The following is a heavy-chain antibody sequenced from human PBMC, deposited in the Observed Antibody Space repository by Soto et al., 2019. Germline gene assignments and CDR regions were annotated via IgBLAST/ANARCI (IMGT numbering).Heavy chain of an antibody. CDR3: ASVTFGAVVLVH. CDR2: IYFNGNT. CDR1: ADSFGKYY. Sequence: TSETLSLTCSVSADSFGKYYWTWIRQPPGEGLEWIGYIYFNGNTNYNPSLKGRVTISIDTSKKQFSLNLSSVTAADTAVYYCASVTFGAVVLVHWGQGTLVTVST. V-gene: IGHV4-59*01. D-gene: IGHD3-10*01. J-gene: IGHJ4*02.